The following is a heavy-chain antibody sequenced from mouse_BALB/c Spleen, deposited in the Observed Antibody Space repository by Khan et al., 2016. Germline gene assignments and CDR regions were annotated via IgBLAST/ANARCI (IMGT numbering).Heavy chain of an antibody. V-gene: IGHV6-6*02. CDR2: IRLKSNNYAT. J-gene: IGHJ3*01. CDR1: GFTFSNYW. Sequence: EVELVESGGGLVQPGGSMKLSCVASGFTFSNYWMNWVRQSPEKGLEWVAEIRLKSNNYATHYAESVKGRFTISRDDSKSSVYLQMNNLSAEDTGIYYCTTGFAYWGQGTLVTVSA. CDR3: TTGFAY.